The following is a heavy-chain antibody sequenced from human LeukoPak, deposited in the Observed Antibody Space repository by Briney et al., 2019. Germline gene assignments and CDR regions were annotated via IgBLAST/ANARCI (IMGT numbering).Heavy chain of an antibody. D-gene: IGHD4-17*01. CDR3: AREAHDYGDYVGAFDV. CDR1: GGSVSSDDYY. Sequence: PSETLSLTCTVSGGSVSSDDYYWSWIRQPPGKGLEWIGYIYYSGTTYYIPSLESRVTISVDTSKNQFSLKLNSVTAADTAFYYCAREAHDYGDYVGAFDVWGQGTTVTVSS. CDR2: IYYSGTT. J-gene: IGHJ3*01. V-gene: IGHV4-30-4*01.